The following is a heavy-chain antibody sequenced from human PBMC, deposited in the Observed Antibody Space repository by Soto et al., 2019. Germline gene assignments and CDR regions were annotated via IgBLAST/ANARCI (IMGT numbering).Heavy chain of an antibody. J-gene: IGHJ3*02. Sequence: GSLSLSCAASGFPFSSYAMSWARQAPGKGLEWVSTVSPGAGSTYYAESVKGRFTISRDNSRNTLYLQMNSLRAEDTASYYCAKDAFCSGGNCYSWGAFDIWGQGTMVTVSS. D-gene: IGHD2-15*01. CDR1: GFPFSSYA. CDR2: VSPGAGST. CDR3: AKDAFCSGGNCYSWGAFDI. V-gene: IGHV3-23*01.